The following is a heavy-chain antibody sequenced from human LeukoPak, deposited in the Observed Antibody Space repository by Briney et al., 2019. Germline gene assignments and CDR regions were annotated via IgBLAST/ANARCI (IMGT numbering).Heavy chain of an antibody. Sequence: GRSLRLSCSASGCTFSRYGMHWVRQAPGKGLEWVAFSWYDGTSTDYADSVKGRFSVSRDNSENTVSLQMNSLRADDTAVYYCARGYDRAFDIWGQGTMVTVSS. D-gene: IGHD2-2*01. V-gene: IGHV3-33*01. CDR1: GCTFSRYG. J-gene: IGHJ3*02. CDR3: ARGYDRAFDI. CDR2: SWYDGTST.